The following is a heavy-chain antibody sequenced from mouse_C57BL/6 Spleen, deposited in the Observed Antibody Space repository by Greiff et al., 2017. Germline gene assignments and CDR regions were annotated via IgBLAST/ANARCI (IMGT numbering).Heavy chain of an antibody. J-gene: IGHJ3*01. V-gene: IGHV1-64*01. CDR1: GYTFTSYW. CDR2: IHPNSGST. CDR3: ARDGNYAWFAY. Sequence: QVQLKQPGAELVKPGASVKLSCKASGYTFTSYWMHWVKQRPGQGLEWIGMIHPNSGSTNYNEKFKSKATLTVDKSSSTAYMQLSSLTSEDSAVYYCARDGNYAWFAYWGQGTLVTVSA. D-gene: IGHD2-1*01.